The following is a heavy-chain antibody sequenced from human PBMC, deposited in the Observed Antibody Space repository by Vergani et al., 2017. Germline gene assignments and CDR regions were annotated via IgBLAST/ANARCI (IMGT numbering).Heavy chain of an antibody. J-gene: IGHJ4*02. CDR1: GFTFSSYA. CDR3: AKDQGLAARPTGPDY. CDR2: IRGSGGRT. V-gene: IGHV3-23*01. D-gene: IGHD1-14*01. Sequence: EVQLLESGGGLVQPGGSLRLSCAASGFTFSSYAMSWVRQAPGKGLEWVSAIRGSGGRTYYADSVKGRFTISRDNSNNSLYLQMNSLRAEDTAVYYCAKDQGLAARPTGPDYWGQGTLVTVSS.